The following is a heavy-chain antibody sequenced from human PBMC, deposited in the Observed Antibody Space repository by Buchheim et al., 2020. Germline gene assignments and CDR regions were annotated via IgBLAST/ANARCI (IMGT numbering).Heavy chain of an antibody. J-gene: IGHJ4*02. CDR3: ARARYSSSWFGGY. CDR1: GYSISSGYY. CDR2: IYHSGST. V-gene: IGHV4-38-2*02. Sequence: QVQLQESGPGLVKPSETLSLTCTVSGYSISSGYYWGWIRQPPGKGLEWIGSIYHSGSTYYNPSLKSRVTISVDTSKNQFSLKLSSVTAADTAVYYCARARYSSSWFGGYWGQGTL. D-gene: IGHD6-13*01.